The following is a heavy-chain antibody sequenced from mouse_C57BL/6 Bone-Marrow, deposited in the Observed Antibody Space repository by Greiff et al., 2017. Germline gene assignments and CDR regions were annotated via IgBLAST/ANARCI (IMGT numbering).Heavy chain of an antibody. J-gene: IGHJ3*01. D-gene: IGHD4-1*01. CDR3: ARELAWFAY. V-gene: IGHV1-81*01. Sequence: QVQLQQSGAELARPGASVKLSCKASGYTFTSSGISWVKQRTGQGLEWIGEIYPRSGNTYYNEKFKGKATLTADKSSSTAYMELRSLTSEDSAVYFCARELAWFAYWGQGTLVTVSA. CDR1: GYTFTSSG. CDR2: IYPRSGNT.